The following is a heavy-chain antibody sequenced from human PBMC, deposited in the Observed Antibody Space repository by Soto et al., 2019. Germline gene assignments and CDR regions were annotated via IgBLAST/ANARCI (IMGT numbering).Heavy chain of an antibody. CDR3: ARDRRGSGSYPNSYYYYYYGMDV. D-gene: IGHD3-10*01. Sequence: ASVKVSCKASGYTFTSYGISWVRQAPGQGLEWMGWINAGNGNTKYSQKFQGRVTITRDTSASTAYMELSSLRSEDTAVYYCARDRRGSGSYPNSYYYYYYGMDVWGQGTTVTVSS. CDR1: GYTFTSYG. J-gene: IGHJ6*02. V-gene: IGHV1-3*01. CDR2: INAGNGNT.